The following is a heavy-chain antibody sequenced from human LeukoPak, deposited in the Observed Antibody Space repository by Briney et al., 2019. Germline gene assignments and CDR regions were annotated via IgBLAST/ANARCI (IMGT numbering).Heavy chain of an antibody. CDR1: GYTLTELS. V-gene: IGHV1-24*01. J-gene: IGHJ4*02. CDR2: FDPEDGET. CDR3: ATARDGYNIFDY. Sequence: ASVKVSCKVSGYTLTELSMHWVRQAPGKGLEWMGGFDPEDGETLYAQKFQGRLTLTEGTSTDTAYMELSSLRSEDTAVFYCATARDGYNIFDYWGQGTLVTVSS. D-gene: IGHD5-24*01.